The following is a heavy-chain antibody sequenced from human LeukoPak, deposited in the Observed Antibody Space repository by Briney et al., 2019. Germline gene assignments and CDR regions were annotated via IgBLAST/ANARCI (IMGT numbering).Heavy chain of an antibody. CDR1: GGSISSYY. J-gene: IGHJ4*02. CDR3: ARRLYGGNFDN. Sequence: SETLSLTCTVSGGSISSYYWSWIRQPPGKGLECIGYIYYSGSTSYSPSLKGRVTISVDTSKNQFSLKLSSVAAADTAVYYCARRLYGGNFDNRGQGTLVTVSS. CDR2: IYYSGST. V-gene: IGHV4-59*01. D-gene: IGHD4-23*01.